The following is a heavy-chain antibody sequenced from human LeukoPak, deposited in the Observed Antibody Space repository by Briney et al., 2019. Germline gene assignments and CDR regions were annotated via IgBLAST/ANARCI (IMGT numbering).Heavy chain of an antibody. CDR3: ARLKIDGTHFDY. D-gene: IGHD3-9*01. J-gene: IGHJ4*02. CDR1: GFTVSNNY. V-gene: IGHV3-53*01. Sequence: GGSLRLSCAASGFTVSNNYMSWVRQTPGKGLEWVSVIYVGGSAYYADSVKGRFTISGDSSKNTLYLQMNSLRAEDTAVYYRARLKIDGTHFDYWGQGTLVTVSS. CDR2: IYVGGSA.